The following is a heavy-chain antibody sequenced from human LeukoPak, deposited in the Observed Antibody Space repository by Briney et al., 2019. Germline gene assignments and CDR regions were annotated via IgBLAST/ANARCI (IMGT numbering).Heavy chain of an antibody. V-gene: IGHV3-23*01. CDR1: GFTFGDYA. D-gene: IGHD3-22*01. Sequence: GGSLRLSCTASGFTFGDYAMSWFRQAPGKGLEWVSAISGSGGSTYYADSVKGRFTISRDNSKNTLYLQMNSLKIEDTAVYFCAWDGSGYYTLHYWGQGTLVTVSS. CDR3: AWDGSGYYTLHY. CDR2: ISGSGGST. J-gene: IGHJ4*02.